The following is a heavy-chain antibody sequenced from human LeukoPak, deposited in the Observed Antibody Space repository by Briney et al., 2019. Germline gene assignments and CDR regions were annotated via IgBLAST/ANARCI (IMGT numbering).Heavy chain of an antibody. Sequence: SETLSLTCTVSGGSISSSSYYWGWIRQPPGKGLEWIGSNYYSGSTYYNPSLKSRVTISVDTSKNQFSLKLSSVTAADTAVYYCARVGRGRKGFDPWGQGTLVTVSS. CDR2: NYYSGST. D-gene: IGHD3-10*01. V-gene: IGHV4-39*07. CDR3: ARVGRGRKGFDP. J-gene: IGHJ5*02. CDR1: GGSISSSSYY.